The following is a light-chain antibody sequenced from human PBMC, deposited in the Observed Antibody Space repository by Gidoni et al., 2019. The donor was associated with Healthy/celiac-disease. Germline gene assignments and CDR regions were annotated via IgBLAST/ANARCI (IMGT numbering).Light chain of an antibody. CDR1: RSNIGAVYD. J-gene: IGLJ2*01. CDR3: QSYDSSLSGSV. Sequence: QSVLTPPPSVSGAPGQRVTISCTGSRSNIGAVYDVHWYQQLPGTAPKLLIYGNSNRPSGVPDRFSGSKSGTSASLAITGLQAEDEADYYCQSYDSSLSGSVFGGGTKLTVL. V-gene: IGLV1-40*01. CDR2: GNS.